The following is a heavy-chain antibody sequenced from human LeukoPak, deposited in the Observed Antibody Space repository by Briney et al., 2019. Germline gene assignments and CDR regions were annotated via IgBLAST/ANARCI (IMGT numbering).Heavy chain of an antibody. CDR2: IYPGDSDT. Sequence: GESLKISCKGSGYSFTSYWIGWVRQMPGKGLEWMGIIYPGDSDTRYSPSFQGQVTISADKSISTAYLQWSSLKASDTAMYYCARHVVAVAGTEYYYYGMDVWGQGTTVTVSS. CDR1: GYSFTSYW. J-gene: IGHJ6*02. CDR3: ARHVVAVAGTEYYYYGMDV. V-gene: IGHV5-51*01. D-gene: IGHD6-19*01.